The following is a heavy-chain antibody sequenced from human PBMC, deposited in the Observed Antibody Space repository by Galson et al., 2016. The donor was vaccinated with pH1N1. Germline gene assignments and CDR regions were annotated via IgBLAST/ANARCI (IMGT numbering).Heavy chain of an antibody. CDR2: VYYSGTT. CDR3: ASLLWFGELGGYFQH. V-gene: IGHV4-39*07. D-gene: IGHD3-10*01. CDR1: GGSISNSNYY. Sequence: ETLSLTCTVSGGSISNSNYYWGWIRQPPGKGLEWLGSVYYSGTTYYNPSLKSRVTISADTSKNQFSLRLSPVTAADTAVYYCASLLWFGELGGYFQHWGQGTLVTVSS. J-gene: IGHJ1*01.